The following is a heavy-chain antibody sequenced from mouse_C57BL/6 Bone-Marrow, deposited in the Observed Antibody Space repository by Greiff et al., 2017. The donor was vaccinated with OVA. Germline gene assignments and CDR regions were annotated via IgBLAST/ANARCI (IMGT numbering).Heavy chain of an antibody. V-gene: IGHV5-16*01. Sequence: EVQLMESEGGLVQPGSSMKLSCTASGFTFSDYYMAWVRQVPEKGLEWVANINYDGSSTYYLDSLKSRFIISRDNATNILYLQMSSLKSEDAATYYCARWYFDVWGTGTTVTVSA. CDR3: ARWYFDV. CDR2: INYDGSST. CDR1: GFTFSDYY. J-gene: IGHJ1*03.